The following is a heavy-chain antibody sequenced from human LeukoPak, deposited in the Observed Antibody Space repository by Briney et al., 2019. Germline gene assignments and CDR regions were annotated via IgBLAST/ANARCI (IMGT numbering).Heavy chain of an antibody. CDR2: ITYSGTT. D-gene: IGHD3-16*01. V-gene: IGHV4-39*02. CDR3: ARETLGTSKIEP. J-gene: IGHJ5*02. CDR1: GASISNSGYA. Sequence: PSETLSLTCTVSGASISNSGYAWAWIRQPPGKGPEWIGSITYSGTTTYNPSPSLKSRVTISADTSKNKYFLQLTSVTAADTAVFYCARETLGTSKIEPWGQGTLVTVSS.